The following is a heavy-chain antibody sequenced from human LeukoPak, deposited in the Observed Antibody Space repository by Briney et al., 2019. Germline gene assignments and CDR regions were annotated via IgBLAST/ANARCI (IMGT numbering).Heavy chain of an antibody. V-gene: IGHV4-38-2*01. J-gene: IGHJ2*01. D-gene: IGHD3-10*01. Sequence: PSETLSLTCAVSGYSISSGYYWGWIRQPPGKGLEWIGSIYHSGSTYYNPSLKSRVTIPVDTSKNQFSLKLSSVTAADTAVYYCATCITMVRGVIQYWYFDLWGRGTLVTVSS. CDR3: ATCITMVRGVIQYWYFDL. CDR1: GYSISSGYY. CDR2: IYHSGST.